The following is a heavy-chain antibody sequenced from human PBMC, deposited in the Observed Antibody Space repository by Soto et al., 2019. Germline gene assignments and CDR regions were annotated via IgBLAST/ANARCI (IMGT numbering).Heavy chain of an antibody. CDR1: GGSISSGGYY. J-gene: IGHJ4*02. Sequence: SETLSLTCTVSGGSISSGGYYWSWIRQPPGKGLEWIAYIYYTGITNFNPSLKSRVTISMDTSKNQFSLKLRSVTAADTAVYYCARTVGVTAPVGYWGQGTRVTVSS. CDR3: ARTVGVTAPVGY. V-gene: IGHV4-61*08. D-gene: IGHD1-26*01. CDR2: IYYTGIT.